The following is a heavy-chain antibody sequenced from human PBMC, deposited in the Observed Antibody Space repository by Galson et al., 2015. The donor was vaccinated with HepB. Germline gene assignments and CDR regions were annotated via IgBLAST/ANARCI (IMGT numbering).Heavy chain of an antibody. CDR1: GYTFTSYY. Sequence: QSGAEVKKPGESPKISCKASGYTFTSYYMHWVRQAPGQGLEWMGIINPSGGSTSYAQKFQGRVTMTRDTSTSTVYMELSSLRSEDTAVYYCARSTMVAATLAPYYYGMDVWGQGTTVTVSS. CDR3: ARSTMVAATLAPYYYGMDV. V-gene: IGHV1-46*03. D-gene: IGHD2-15*01. CDR2: INPSGGST. J-gene: IGHJ6*02.